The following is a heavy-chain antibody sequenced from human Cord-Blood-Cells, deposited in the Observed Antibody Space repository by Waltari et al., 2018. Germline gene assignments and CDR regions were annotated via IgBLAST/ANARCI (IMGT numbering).Heavy chain of an antibody. CDR2: IYYSGST. J-gene: IGHJ6*02. CDR1: GGSISSHC. V-gene: IGHV4-59*11. D-gene: IGHD6-6*01. CDR3: ARGDSSSYYYYYGMDV. Sequence: QVQLQESGPGLVKPSETLSLTCTVSGGSISSHCRSWIRPPPGKGLEWIGYIYYSGSTNYNPSLKSRVTISVDTSKNQFSLKLSSVTAADTAVYYCARGDSSSYYYYYGMDVWGQGTTVTVSS.